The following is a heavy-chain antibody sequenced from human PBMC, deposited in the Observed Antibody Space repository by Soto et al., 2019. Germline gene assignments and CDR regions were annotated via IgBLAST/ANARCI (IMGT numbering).Heavy chain of an antibody. V-gene: IGHV3-48*02. D-gene: IGHD3-10*01. CDR1: GVTFTRHS. CDR3: GRDPYSSTTGSIMDH. J-gene: IGHJ4*02. Sequence: PGGSLRLSCAASGVTFTRHSMNWGRKAPGKGLECISSISDSSGTIYYADPVKGRCTISRDNVQNSLYLQMNSLRDEDKAVYYWGRDPYSSTTGSIMDHWGQGAQVTVSS. CDR2: ISDSSGTI.